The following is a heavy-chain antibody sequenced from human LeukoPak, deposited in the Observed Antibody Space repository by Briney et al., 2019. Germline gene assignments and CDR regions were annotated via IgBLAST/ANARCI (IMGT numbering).Heavy chain of an antibody. V-gene: IGHV4-59*07. D-gene: IGHD4-23*01. CDR2: IYYRGST. CDR3: ARGLYGGNSGEYYYYGMDV. J-gene: IGHJ6*02. CDR1: GRYISSYY. Sequence: PSDTLSLICTVSGRYISSYYGSCIRQPPGKGLGCSGYIYYRGSTNYPPSLKSRVSISVDTSKNQFSLKLSSVTAADTAVYYCARGLYGGNSGEYYYYGMDVWGQGTTVTVSS.